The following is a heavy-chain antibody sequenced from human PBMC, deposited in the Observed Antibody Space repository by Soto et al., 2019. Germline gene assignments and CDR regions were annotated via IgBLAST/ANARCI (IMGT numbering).Heavy chain of an antibody. CDR1: AFPFSSYG. D-gene: IGHD3-10*01. J-gene: IGHJ5*02. CDR2: FSGSGGSA. V-gene: IGHV3-23*01. Sequence: EVQVLESGGGLVQPGGSLRLSCPASAFPFSSYGMSWVRQAPGKGLEWVSGFSGSGGSAYYADSVKGRFTISRDKSKNTVYLQMSSLRAEDTAVYYCAKENGHGSGNWFDPWGQGTLVTVSS. CDR3: AKENGHGSGNWFDP.